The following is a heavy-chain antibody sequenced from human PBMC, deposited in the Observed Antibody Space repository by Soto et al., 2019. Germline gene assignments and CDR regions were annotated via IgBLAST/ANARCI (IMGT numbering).Heavy chain of an antibody. V-gene: IGHV3-30*03. CDR2: ITFDGYNK. Sequence: QVHLVESGGGVVQPGKSLRLSCAASGFSCSRYAMHLVRQAPGKGLECVAAITFDGYNKYYAESLKGRITISRDNSGNTLFLEVSGLRLEDSGVSYCARDPPPYSSSFLAFSGMDVWGKGTSVTVSS. J-gene: IGHJ6*04. CDR3: ARDPPPYSSSFLAFSGMDV. D-gene: IGHD4-4*01. CDR1: GFSCSRYA.